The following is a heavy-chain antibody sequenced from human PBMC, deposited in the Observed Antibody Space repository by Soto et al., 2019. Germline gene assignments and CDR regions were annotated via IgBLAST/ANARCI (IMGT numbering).Heavy chain of an antibody. V-gene: IGHV1-2*04. J-gene: IGHJ4*02. D-gene: IGHD3-3*01. CDR2: INPNSGGT. CDR3: AREGITDFWSGYPVPNFDY. CDR1: GYTFTGYY. Sequence: ASVKVSCKASGYTFTGYYMHWVRQAPGQGLEWMGWINPNSGGTNYAQKFQGWVTMTRDTSISTAYMELSRLRSDDTAVYYCAREGITDFWSGYPVPNFDYWGQGTLVTVSS.